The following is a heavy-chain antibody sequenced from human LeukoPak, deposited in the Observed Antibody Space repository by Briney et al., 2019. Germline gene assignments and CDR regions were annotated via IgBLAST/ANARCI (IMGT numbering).Heavy chain of an antibody. J-gene: IGHJ4*02. CDR3: AKVVVGSNCYFDY. CDR1: EFTFSSYA. D-gene: IGHD2-15*01. Sequence: GGSLRLSCAASEFTFSSYAMSWVRQAPGKGLEWVSGISGSGASTHYADSVKGRFTISRDNSKNSLYLQMNNLRAEDTAVYYCAKVVVGSNCYFDYWGQGTLATVSS. V-gene: IGHV3-23*01. CDR2: ISGSGAST.